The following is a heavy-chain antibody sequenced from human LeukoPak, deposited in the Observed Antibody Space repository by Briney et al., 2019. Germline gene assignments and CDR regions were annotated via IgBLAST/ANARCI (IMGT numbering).Heavy chain of an antibody. CDR2: VYYSGST. Sequence: PSETLSLTCTVSGGSISSSNYYWGWIRQPPGRGLEWIGSVYYSGSTYSNPSLKSRVTVSVDTSKNQFSLRLYSVAAADTAVYYCARLYHDSRGYYWFDPWGQGTLVTVSS. J-gene: IGHJ5*02. CDR3: ARLYHDSRGYYWFDP. CDR1: GGSISSSNYY. V-gene: IGHV4-39*01. D-gene: IGHD3-22*01.